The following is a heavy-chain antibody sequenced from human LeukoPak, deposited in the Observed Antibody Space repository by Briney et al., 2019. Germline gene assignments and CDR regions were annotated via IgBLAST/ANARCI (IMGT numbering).Heavy chain of an antibody. CDR3: ARDKQQLDYFDY. V-gene: IGHV1-46*01. CDR1: GYTFTSYY. J-gene: IGHJ4*02. CDR2: INPSGGST. Sequence: ASVTVSCKASGYTFTSYYMHWVRQAPGQGLEWMGIINPSGGSTSYAQKFQGRVTMTRDTSTSTVYMELSSPRSEDTAVYYCARDKQQLDYFDYWGQGTLVTVSS. D-gene: IGHD6-13*01.